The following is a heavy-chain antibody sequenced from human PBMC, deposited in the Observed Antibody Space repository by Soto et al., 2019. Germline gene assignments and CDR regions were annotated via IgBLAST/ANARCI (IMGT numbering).Heavy chain of an antibody. D-gene: IGHD2-2*01. CDR3: ARSRKGSWYQMLKYNWFDP. J-gene: IGHJ5*02. Sequence: TSETLSLTCAVYGGSFSSYYWSWVRQPPGKGLEWIGDINDSGSTNQNPSLKSRVTISVDRSKNQFSLKLTSVTAADTAVYYCARSRKGSWYQMLKYNWFDPWGQGTLVTVSS. CDR1: GGSFSSYY. V-gene: IGHV4-34*01. CDR2: INDSGST.